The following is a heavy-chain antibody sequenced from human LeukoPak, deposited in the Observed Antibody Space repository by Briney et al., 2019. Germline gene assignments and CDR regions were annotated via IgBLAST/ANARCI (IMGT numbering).Heavy chain of an antibody. CDR1: GFTFSTYW. D-gene: IGHD5-24*01. V-gene: IGHV3-7*01. Sequence: GGSLRLSCSASGFTFSTYWMSWVRQAPGKGLEWVANMRRDGNEIYYLDSVRGRFTISRDISKNTLYLQMNSLRAEDTAVYYCARDRTGDGYNQGRVFDYWGQGTLVTVSS. CDR2: MRRDGNEI. CDR3: ARDRTGDGYNQGRVFDY. J-gene: IGHJ4*02.